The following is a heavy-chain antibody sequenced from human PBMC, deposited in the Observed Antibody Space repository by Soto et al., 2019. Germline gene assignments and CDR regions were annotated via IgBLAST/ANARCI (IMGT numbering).Heavy chain of an antibody. CDR2: INPSGGST. V-gene: IGHV1-46*01. CDR3: ARSLPTILGVVTMEWVFDY. Sequence: ASVKVSCKAAGYTFTSYYMHWVRQAPGQGLEWMGIINPSGGSTSYAQKFQGRVTMTRDTSTSTVYMELSSLRSEDTAVYYCARSLPTILGVVTMEWVFDYGGQGTLVTVSS. CDR1: GYTFTSYY. D-gene: IGHD3-3*01. J-gene: IGHJ4*02.